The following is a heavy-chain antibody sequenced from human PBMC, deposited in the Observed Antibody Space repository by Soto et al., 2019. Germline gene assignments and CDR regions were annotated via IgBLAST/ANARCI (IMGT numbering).Heavy chain of an antibody. D-gene: IGHD4-17*01. CDR2: ISYDGSNK. CDR3: ARGTKYGVYDP. CDR1: GFTFSSYA. J-gene: IGHJ5*02. V-gene: IGHV3-30-3*01. Sequence: RLSCAASGFTFSSYAMHWVRQAPGKGLEWVAVISYDGSNKYYADSVKGRFTISRDNSKNTLYLQMNSLRAEDTAVYYCARGTKYGVYDPWGQGTLVTVSS.